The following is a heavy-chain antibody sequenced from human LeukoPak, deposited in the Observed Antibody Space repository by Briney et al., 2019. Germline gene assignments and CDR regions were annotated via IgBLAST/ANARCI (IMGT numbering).Heavy chain of an antibody. CDR3: ARDTYSSSWWAFDY. CDR2: IYHSGST. J-gene: IGHJ4*02. V-gene: IGHV4-30-2*01. D-gene: IGHD6-13*01. CDR1: GGSISSGGYY. Sequence: ASQTLSLTCTVSGGSISSGGYYWSWIRQPPGKGLEWIGYIYHSGSTYYNPSLKSRVTISVDRSKNQFSLKLSSVTAADTAVYYCARDTYSSSWWAFDYWGQGTLVTVSS.